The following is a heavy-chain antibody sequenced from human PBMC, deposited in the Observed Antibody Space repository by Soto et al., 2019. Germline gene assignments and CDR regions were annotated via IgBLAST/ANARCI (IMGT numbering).Heavy chain of an antibody. V-gene: IGHV3-23*01. CDR2: ITGSGGDT. CDR1: GFTFSSYA. Sequence: GGSLRLSCAASGFTFSSYAMSWVRQSPGKGLEWVSAITGSGGDTYHADSVKGRFTISRDNTRNTLYLQMNSLKVEDTAVYYCAKGSASSRPYYFDHWGQGALVTVSS. J-gene: IGHJ4*02. D-gene: IGHD2-2*01. CDR3: AKGSASSRPYYFDH.